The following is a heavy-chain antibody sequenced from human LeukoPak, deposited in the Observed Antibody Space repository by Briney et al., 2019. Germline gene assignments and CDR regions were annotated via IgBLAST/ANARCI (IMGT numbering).Heavy chain of an antibody. Sequence: PGGSLRLSCAASGFTFSSYEMNWVRQAPGKGLEWVSYISSSGSTIYYADSVKGRFTISRDNAKNSLYLQMNSVRAEDTAVYYCARSDWAAAMVQDYWGQGTLVTVSS. D-gene: IGHD5-18*01. CDR3: ARSDWAAAMVQDY. CDR1: GFTFSSYE. CDR2: ISSSGSTI. J-gene: IGHJ4*02. V-gene: IGHV3-48*03.